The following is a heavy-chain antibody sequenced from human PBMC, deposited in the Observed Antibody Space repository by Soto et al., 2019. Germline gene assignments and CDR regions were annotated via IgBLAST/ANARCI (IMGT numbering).Heavy chain of an antibody. D-gene: IGHD4-17*01. V-gene: IGHV4-39*01. Sequence: QLQLQESGPGRVKPSETLSLTCSVSRGYITSSSYSWGWLRPSPGTGLQWIGSMTHSGRTFYNLSIMGRAAISVDTSKTQLSQKLRSVTAADTGTYYWARGLRWTRAFDFWVQGTLFAVSS. J-gene: IGHJ4*02. CDR3: ARGLRWTRAFDF. CDR2: MTHSGRT. CDR1: RGYITSSSYS.